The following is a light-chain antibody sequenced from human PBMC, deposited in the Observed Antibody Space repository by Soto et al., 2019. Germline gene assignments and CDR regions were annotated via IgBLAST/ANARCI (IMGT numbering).Light chain of an antibody. CDR1: QSISSY. CDR2: VAS. Sequence: DIQMTQSPSSLSASVGDRVTITCRASQSISSYLNWYQQKPGKAPKFLIYVASDLHTGVPSRFSGSGSGTDFTLTISSLQPEDFATYYCQQSYSSPLTFGGGTKVEI. J-gene: IGKJ4*01. V-gene: IGKV1-39*01. CDR3: QQSYSSPLT.